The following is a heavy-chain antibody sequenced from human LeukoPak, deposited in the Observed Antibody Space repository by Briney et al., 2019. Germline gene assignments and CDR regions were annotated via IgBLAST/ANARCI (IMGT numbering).Heavy chain of an antibody. CDR1: GGSISSSSYY. D-gene: IGHD2-21*01. CDR2: IYYSGST. CDR3: ARHVIWSSGAQVFDP. J-gene: IGHJ5*02. V-gene: IGHV4-39*01. Sequence: PSETLSLTCTVSGGSISSSSYYWGWIRQPPGKGLEWIVSIYYSGSTYYNPSRKSRVTISVDTSKNQFSLKLSSVTAADTAVYYCARHVIWSSGAQVFDPRGQGTLVTVSS.